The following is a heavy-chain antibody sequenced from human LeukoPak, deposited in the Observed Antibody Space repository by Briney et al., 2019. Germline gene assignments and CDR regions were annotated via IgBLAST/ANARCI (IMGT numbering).Heavy chain of an antibody. CDR2: IRYDGSNK. CDR1: GFTFSSYG. D-gene: IGHD3-10*01. Sequence: GGSLRPSCAASGFTFSSYGMHWVRQAPGKGLEWVAFIRYDGSNKYYADSVKGRFTISRDNSKNTLYLQMNSLRAEDTAVYYCAKDRSLRFGELLSWGQGTLVTVSS. V-gene: IGHV3-30*02. J-gene: IGHJ4*02. CDR3: AKDRSLRFGELLS.